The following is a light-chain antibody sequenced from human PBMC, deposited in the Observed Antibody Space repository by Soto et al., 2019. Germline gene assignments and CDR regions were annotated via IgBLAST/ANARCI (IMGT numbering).Light chain of an antibody. J-gene: IGKJ2*01. CDR2: GAS. CDR3: LQDNSYPYT. CDR1: QSVGNS. Sequence: VVMTQSPGTLSVSPGEGVTLSCRASQSVGNSLAWYQQKPGQAPRLLIFGASTRVTGIPARFSGSGSGTEFTLTITSLQSEDFATYYCLQDNSYPYTFGQGTKLEIK. V-gene: IGKV3-15*01.